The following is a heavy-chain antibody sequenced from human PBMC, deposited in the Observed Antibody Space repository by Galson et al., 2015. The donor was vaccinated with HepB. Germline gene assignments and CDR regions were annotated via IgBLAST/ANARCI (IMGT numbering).Heavy chain of an antibody. CDR3: AMGGHQAGYYLDY. V-gene: IGHV3-30-3*01. CDR2: ISYDRNNK. D-gene: IGHD3-16*01. CDR1: GFTFSKYA. Sequence: SLRLSCAASGFTFSKYAIHWVRQAPGKGLEWVAVISYDRNNKDYADSVKGRFTISRDNSKNTLYLQMNSLRADDTAVYYCAMGGHQAGYYLDYWGQGTLVTVSS. J-gene: IGHJ4*02.